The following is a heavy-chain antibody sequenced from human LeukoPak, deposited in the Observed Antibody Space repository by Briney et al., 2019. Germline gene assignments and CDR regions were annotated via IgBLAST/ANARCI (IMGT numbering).Heavy chain of an antibody. J-gene: IGHJ4*02. CDR1: GFTFSDYT. D-gene: IGHD2-15*01. V-gene: IGHV3-21*01. CDR3: ASIAGQWWQNEY. Sequence: GGSLRLSCAASGFTFSDYTRNWVRQAPGKGLEWVSSISSSSSYIYYADSVKGRFTISRDNAKNSLYLQMNSLRAEDTAFYYCASIAGQWWQNEYWGQGTLVTVSS. CDR2: ISSSSSYI.